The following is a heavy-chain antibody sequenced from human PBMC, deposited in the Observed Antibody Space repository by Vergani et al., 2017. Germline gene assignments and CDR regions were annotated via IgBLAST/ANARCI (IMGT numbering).Heavy chain of an antibody. CDR3: ARVWGSWQQLVTPDYYYYYGMDV. D-gene: IGHD6-13*01. CDR2: IWYDGSNK. J-gene: IGHJ6*02. V-gene: IGHV3-33*01. Sequence: QVQLVESGGGVVQPGRSLRLSCAASGFTFSSYGMHWVRQAPGKGLEWVAVIWYDGSNKYYADSVKGRFTISRDNSKNTLYLQMNSLRAEDTAVYYCARVWGSWQQLVTPDYYYYYGMDVWGQGTTVTVSS. CDR1: GFTFSSYG.